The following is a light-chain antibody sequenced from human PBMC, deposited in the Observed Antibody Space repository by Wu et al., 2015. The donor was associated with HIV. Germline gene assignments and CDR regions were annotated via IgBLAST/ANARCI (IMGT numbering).Light chain of an antibody. Sequence: DIQVTQSPSSLSASVGDRVTITCQASQDISNYLNWYQQKPGKAPKLLIYVASNLETGVPSRFSGSGSGTDFIFTISSLQPEDIATYYCQHELTFGGGTKMEIK. CDR1: QDISNY. J-gene: IGKJ4*01. CDR3: QHELT. CDR2: VAS. V-gene: IGKV1-33*01.